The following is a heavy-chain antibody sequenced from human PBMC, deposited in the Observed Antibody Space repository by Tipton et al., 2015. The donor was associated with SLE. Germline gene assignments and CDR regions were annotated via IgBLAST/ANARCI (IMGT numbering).Heavy chain of an antibody. CDR3: ARSHLEWSHVFDY. D-gene: IGHD3-3*01. CDR2: IYHTGST. J-gene: IGHJ4*02. V-gene: IGHV4-30-2*01. Sequence: TLSLTCEVSGGSVSSRTYSWGWIRQPPGEGLEWIGYIYHTGSTYYNPSLKSRVTISVDKSKNHFSLKLTSVTAADTAVYYCARSHLEWSHVFDYWGQGTLVTVAS. CDR1: GGSVSSRTYS.